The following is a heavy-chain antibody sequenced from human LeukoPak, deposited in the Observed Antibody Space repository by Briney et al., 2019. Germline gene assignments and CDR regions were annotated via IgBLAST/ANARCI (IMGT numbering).Heavy chain of an antibody. V-gene: IGHV1-8*01. J-gene: IGHJ4*02. CDR1: GYTFTSYD. CDR3: ARENWNYAREFDY. D-gene: IGHD1-7*01. CDR2: MNPNSGNT. Sequence: ASVKVSCMASGYTFTSYDINWVRQATGQGLEWMGWMNPNSGNTGYAQKFQGRVTMTRNTSISTAYMELSSLRSEDTAVYYCARENWNYAREFDYWGQGTLVTVSS.